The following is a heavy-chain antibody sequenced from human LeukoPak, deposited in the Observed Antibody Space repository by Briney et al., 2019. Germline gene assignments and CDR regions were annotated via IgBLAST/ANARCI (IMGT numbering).Heavy chain of an antibody. CDR2: INHSGST. Sequence: PSETLSLTCAVYGGSFSGYYWSWIRQPPGKGLEWIGEINHSGSTNYNPSLKSRVTISVDTSKNQFSLKLSSVTAADTAVYYCARHSGLRSPLGNWGQGTLVTVSS. V-gene: IGHV4-34*01. CDR1: GGSFSGYY. D-gene: IGHD4-17*01. CDR3: ARHSGLRSPLGN. J-gene: IGHJ4*02.